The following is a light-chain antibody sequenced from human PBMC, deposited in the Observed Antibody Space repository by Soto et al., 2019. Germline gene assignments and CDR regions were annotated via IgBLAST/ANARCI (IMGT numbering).Light chain of an antibody. CDR3: QQYGSSSWT. CDR1: QTVISNY. Sequence: EIVLTQSPGTLSLSPGERATLSCRASQTVISNYLAWYQQKPGQAPRLLIYGASTRATGVPDRFSGSGSGTDFTLTISRLEPEDFAVYYCQQYGSSSWTFGPGTKVDIK. CDR2: GAS. V-gene: IGKV3-20*01. J-gene: IGKJ1*01.